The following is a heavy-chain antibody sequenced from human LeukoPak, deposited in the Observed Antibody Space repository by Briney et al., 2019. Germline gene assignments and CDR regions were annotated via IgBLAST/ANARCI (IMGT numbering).Heavy chain of an antibody. V-gene: IGHV3-43*02. CDR1: GFIFDDFA. Sequence: GGSLRLSCAASGFIFDDFAMHWVRQAPGKGLEWVPVISADGGRTRYADSVKGRFTSSRDNSKNSLYLQMNSLRTDDTALYYCAKDLGNDYYNFGMDVWGQGTTATVSS. J-gene: IGHJ6*02. CDR2: ISADGGRT. D-gene: IGHD4-23*01. CDR3: AKDLGNDYYNFGMDV.